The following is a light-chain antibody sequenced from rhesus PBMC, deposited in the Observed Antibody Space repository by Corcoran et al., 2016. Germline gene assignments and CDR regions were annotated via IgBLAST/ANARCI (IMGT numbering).Light chain of an antibody. CDR1: QSVSRS. Sequence: EIVMTQSPATLSLSPGERAPLSCRASQSVSRSLAWYQQKPGQAPSLLIFGVSSRARGIPDRFSGSGSGTQCTLTISSMEPEDFAVYYCQQYSNWYSFGQGTKVEIK. V-gene: IGKV3-42*03. CDR2: GVS. CDR3: QQYSNWYS. J-gene: IGKJ2*01.